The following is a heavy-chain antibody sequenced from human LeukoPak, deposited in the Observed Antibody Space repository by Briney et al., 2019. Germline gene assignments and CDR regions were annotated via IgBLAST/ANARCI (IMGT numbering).Heavy chain of an antibody. D-gene: IGHD1-26*01. CDR2: INSDGSST. CDR1: GFTYSSYW. V-gene: IGHV3-74*01. CDR3: ARAVGATGDAFDI. J-gene: IGHJ3*02. Sequence: GGSLRLSCAASGFTYSSYWMQGVRQAPGKGLVWVSRINSDGSSTSYADSVKGRFTISRDNAKNTLYLQMNSLRAEDTAVYYCARAVGATGDAFDIWGQGTMVTVSS.